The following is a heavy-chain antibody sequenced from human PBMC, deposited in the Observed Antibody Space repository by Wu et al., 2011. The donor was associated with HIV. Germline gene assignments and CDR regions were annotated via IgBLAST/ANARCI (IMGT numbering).Heavy chain of an antibody. D-gene: IGHD5-12*01. CDR3: AXDPPGYPYFFDY. CDR1: GYTFTSYG. Sequence: QVQLVQSGAEVKKPGASVKVSCKASGYTFTSYGISWVRQAPGQGLEWIAWISTYNGKTNYAQKVQGRVTMTTDASTSTVYMEVRSLRSDDTAVYYCAXDPPGYPYFFDYWGQGTLVTVSS. J-gene: IGHJ4*02. CDR2: ISTYNGKT. V-gene: IGHV1-18*01.